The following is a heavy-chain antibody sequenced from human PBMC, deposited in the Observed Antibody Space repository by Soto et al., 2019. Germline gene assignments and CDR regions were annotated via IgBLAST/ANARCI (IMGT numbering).Heavy chain of an antibody. D-gene: IGHD5-12*01. J-gene: IGHJ5*02. CDR3: ATVATNSYNWLDP. CDR1: GFTFSNYA. Sequence: PGGSLRLSCAASGFTFSNYAMSWVRQAPGKGLVWVSRIVSNGTKTTYADSVKGRFTISRDNAKNTVYLQMNSLRAEDTAVYYCATVATNSYNWLDPWGQGTLVTVSS. V-gene: IGHV3-74*01. CDR2: IVSNGTKT.